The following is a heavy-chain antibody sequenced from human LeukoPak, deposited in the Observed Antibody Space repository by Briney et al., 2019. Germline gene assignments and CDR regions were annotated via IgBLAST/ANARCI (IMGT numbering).Heavy chain of an antibody. D-gene: IGHD2-8*01. CDR2: ILASGSPT. V-gene: IGHV3-23*01. CDR1: GFNFNSYT. J-gene: IGHJ4*02. Sequence: PGGSLRLSCAASGFNFNSYTTNWVRQAPGKGLQWVANILASGSPTYYADSVKGRFIISRDNSKNTVYLQMNSLRVEDTAIYYCAKDLRPDGVDNFDHWGQGILVTVSS. CDR3: AKDLRPDGVDNFDH.